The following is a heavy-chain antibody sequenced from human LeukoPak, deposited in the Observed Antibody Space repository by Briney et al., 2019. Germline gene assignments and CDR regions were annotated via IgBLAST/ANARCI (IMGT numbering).Heavy chain of an antibody. CDR1: GFTFSSYA. J-gene: IGHJ4*02. CDR3: ARILVPYYYDSSGYSGFDY. V-gene: IGHV3-30-3*01. D-gene: IGHD3-22*01. Sequence: PGGSLRLSCAASGFTFSSYAMHWVRQAPGKGLEWVAVISYDGSNKYYADSVKGRFTISRDNSKNTLYLQMNSLGAEDTAVYYCARILVPYYYDSSGYSGFDYWGQGTLVTVSS. CDR2: ISYDGSNK.